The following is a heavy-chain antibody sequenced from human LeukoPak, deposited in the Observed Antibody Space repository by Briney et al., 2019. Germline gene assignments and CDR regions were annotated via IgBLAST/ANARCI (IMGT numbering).Heavy chain of an antibody. J-gene: IGHJ4*02. CDR2: ISYDGSNK. CDR1: GFTFSSYG. Sequence: GGSLRLSCAASGFTFSSYGMHWVRQAPGKGLEWVAVISYDGSNKYYADSVKGRFTISRDNSKNMLYLQMNSLRAEDTAVYYCATDLGGGSWYGYYFDYWGQGTLVTVSS. V-gene: IGHV3-30*03. CDR3: ATDLGGGSWYGYYFDY. D-gene: IGHD2-15*01.